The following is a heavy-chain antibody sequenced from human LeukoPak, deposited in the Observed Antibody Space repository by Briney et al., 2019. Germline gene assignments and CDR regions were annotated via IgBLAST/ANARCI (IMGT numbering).Heavy chain of an antibody. CDR3: ARGYQLPSYYYYYMDV. CDR2: IIPILGIA. CDR1: GGTFSSYT. V-gene: IGHV1-69*02. Sequence: SVKVSCKASGGTFSSYTISWVRQAPGQGLEWMGRIIPILGIANYAQKFQGRVTINADKSTSTAYMELSSLRSEDTAVYYCARGYQLPSYYYYYMDVWGKGTTVTVSS. J-gene: IGHJ6*03. D-gene: IGHD2-2*01.